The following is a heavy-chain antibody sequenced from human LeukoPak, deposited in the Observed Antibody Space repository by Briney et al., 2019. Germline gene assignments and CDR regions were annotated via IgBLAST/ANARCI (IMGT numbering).Heavy chain of an antibody. CDR3: ARELIVVPAASGPNWFDP. CDR2: IIPIFGTV. Sequence: SVKVSCKASGGTFSSYAISWVRQAPGQGLEWMGGIIPIFGTVNYAQKFQGRVTITADESTSTAYMELSSLRSEDTAVYYCARELIVVPAASGPNWFDPWGQGTLVTVSS. CDR1: GGTFSSYA. V-gene: IGHV1-69*13. D-gene: IGHD2-2*01. J-gene: IGHJ5*02.